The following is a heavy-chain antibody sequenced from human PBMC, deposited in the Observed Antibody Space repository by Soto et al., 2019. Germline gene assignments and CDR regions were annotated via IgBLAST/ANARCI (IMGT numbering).Heavy chain of an antibody. CDR2: IYYSGST. V-gene: IGHV4-39*01. J-gene: IGHJ4*02. CDR3: ARQSYDSSDYFDY. CDR1: GDSITSSTYY. Sequence: QVQLQESGPGLVKPSETLSLTCTVSGDSITSSTYYWGWIRQPPGTALGWIGSIYYSGSTYYNPSLNSRVTISVDRSRIHFSLKLISVTAADTAVYYCARQSYDSSDYFDYWGQGTLVTVSS. D-gene: IGHD3-22*01.